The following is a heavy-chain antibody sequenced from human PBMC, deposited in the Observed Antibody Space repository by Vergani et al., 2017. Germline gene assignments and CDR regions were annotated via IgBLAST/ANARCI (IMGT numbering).Heavy chain of an antibody. Sequence: QLVQSGAEVKKPGTSVKVSCKASGFTFTSSAMQWVRQARGQRLEWIGWIVVGSGNTNYAQKFQERVTITRDISTSTAYMELSRLRSEDTAVYYCARDSRWLQFRELYIHDAFDIWGQGTMVTVSS. CDR3: ARDSRWLQFRELYIHDAFDI. V-gene: IGHV1-58*02. J-gene: IGHJ3*02. CDR1: GFTFTSSA. D-gene: IGHD5-24*01. CDR2: IVVGSGNT.